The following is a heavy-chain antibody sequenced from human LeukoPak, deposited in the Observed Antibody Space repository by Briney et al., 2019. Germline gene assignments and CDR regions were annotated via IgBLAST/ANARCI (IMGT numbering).Heavy chain of an antibody. CDR2: MNPNSGNT. Sequence: ASVKVSCKASGYTFTSYDINWVRQATGQGLEWMGWMNPNSGNTGYAQKFQGRVTMTRNTSISTAYMELSSLRSEDTAVYYCARQRDSGFDFDSWGQGTLVTVSS. J-gene: IGHJ4*02. V-gene: IGHV1-8*01. CDR1: GYTFTSYD. D-gene: IGHD5-12*01. CDR3: ARQRDSGFDFDS.